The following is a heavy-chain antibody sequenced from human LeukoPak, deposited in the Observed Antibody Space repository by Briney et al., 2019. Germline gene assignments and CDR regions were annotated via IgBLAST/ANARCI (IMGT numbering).Heavy chain of an antibody. Sequence: SETLSLTCAVYGGSFSGYYWSWIRQPPGKGLEWIGEINHSGSTNYNPSLKSRVTISVDTSKNQFSLQLNSVTPEDTGIYYCARGSGVIEHLNWLDSWGQGTLVSVSS. V-gene: IGHV4-34*01. CDR3: ARGSGVIEHLNWLDS. CDR1: GGSFSGYY. D-gene: IGHD2-21*01. CDR2: INHSGST. J-gene: IGHJ5*01.